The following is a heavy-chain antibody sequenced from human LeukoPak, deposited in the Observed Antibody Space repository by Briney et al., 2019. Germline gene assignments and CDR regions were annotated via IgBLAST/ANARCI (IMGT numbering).Heavy chain of an antibody. J-gene: IGHJ5*02. D-gene: IGHD1-26*01. Sequence: PSQTLSLTCTVSGGSISTSYYWGWIRQPPGKGLEWIGEINHSGSTNYNPSLKSRVTISVDTSKNQFSLKLSSVTAADTAVYYCAREFRKGWDWFDPWGQGTLVTVSS. V-gene: IGHV4-38-2*02. CDR1: GGSISTSYY. CDR3: AREFRKGWDWFDP. CDR2: INHSGST.